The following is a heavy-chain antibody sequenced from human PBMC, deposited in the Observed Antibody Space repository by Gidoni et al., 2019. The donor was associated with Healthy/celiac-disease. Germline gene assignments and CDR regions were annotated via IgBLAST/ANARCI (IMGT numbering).Heavy chain of an antibody. Sequence: EVQLVESGGGLVQPGGSLRLSCAASGFTVSSTYMSWVRQAPGKGLEWVSVIYSGGSTYYADSVKGRFTISRDNSKNTLYLQMNSLRAEDTTVYYCARDDVGIAVAGWYYFDYWGQGTLVTVSS. D-gene: IGHD6-19*01. CDR3: ARDDVGIAVAGWYYFDY. CDR1: GFTVSSTY. V-gene: IGHV3-66*01. CDR2: IYSGGST. J-gene: IGHJ4*02.